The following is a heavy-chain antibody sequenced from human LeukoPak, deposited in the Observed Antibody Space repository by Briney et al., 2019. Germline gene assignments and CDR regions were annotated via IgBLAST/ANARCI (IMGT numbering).Heavy chain of an antibody. V-gene: IGHV3-53*01. D-gene: IGHD3-22*01. CDR2: IYSGGST. Sequence: GGSLRLSCAASGFTVSSNYMSWVRQAPGKGLEWVSVIYSGGSTYYADSVKGRFTIFRDNSKNTLYLQMNSLRAEDTAVYYCAATRAYYYDSSGYSHWGQGTLVTVPS. CDR3: AATRAYYYDSSGYSH. CDR1: GFTVSSNY. J-gene: IGHJ4*02.